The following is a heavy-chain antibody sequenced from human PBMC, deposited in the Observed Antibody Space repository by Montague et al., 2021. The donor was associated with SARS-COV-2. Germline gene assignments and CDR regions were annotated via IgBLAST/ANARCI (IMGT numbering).Heavy chain of an antibody. CDR2: TYYSGST. Sequence: SETLSLTCTVSGGSISSSSYYWGWIRQPPGKGLEWIGSTYYSGSTXYNPSLKSRVTISVDTSKNQFSLKLSSVTAADTAVYYCARHASYDYSKDLYYYYYYGMDVWGQGTTVTVSS. J-gene: IGHJ6*02. D-gene: IGHD4-11*01. V-gene: IGHV4-39*01. CDR3: ARHASYDYSKDLYYYYYYGMDV. CDR1: GGSISSSSYY.